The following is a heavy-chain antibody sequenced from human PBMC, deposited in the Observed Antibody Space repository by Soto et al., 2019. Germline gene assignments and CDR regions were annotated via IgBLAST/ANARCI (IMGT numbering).Heavy chain of an antibody. CDR3: ARWTGYSTPFDY. J-gene: IGHJ4*02. D-gene: IGHD3-3*01. V-gene: IGHV4-59*08. CDR1: GGSMSNYY. Sequence: SETLSLTCTVSGGSMSNYYWSWIRQPPGKGLEWIGYIYYSGSTDYNPSLETRVTISADTSKNQFSLKLSSVTAADTAVYYCARWTGYSTPFDYWGQGTLVTVSS. CDR2: IYYSGST.